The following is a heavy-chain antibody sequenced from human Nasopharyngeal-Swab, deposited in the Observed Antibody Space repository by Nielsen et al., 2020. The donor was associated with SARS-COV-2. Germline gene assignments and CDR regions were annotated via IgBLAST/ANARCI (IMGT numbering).Heavy chain of an antibody. Sequence: GEFLKISCGGSGFTFSDYRMSWVRQSPEKGLEWVANIKQDGTLKSYVDSVKGRFIISRDNAKNSLDLQMNSLRVEDTAVYYCVRNEIWGQGTLVTVS. CDR2: IKQDGTLK. V-gene: IGHV3-7*03. CDR1: GFTFSDYR. J-gene: IGHJ4*02. CDR3: VRNEI.